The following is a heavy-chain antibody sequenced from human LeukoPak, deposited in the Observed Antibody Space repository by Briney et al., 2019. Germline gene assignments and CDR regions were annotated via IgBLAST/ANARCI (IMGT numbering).Heavy chain of an antibody. CDR3: ARDLNYYDSSGSSYYYYYYMDV. J-gene: IGHJ6*03. CDR2: IYYSGST. D-gene: IGHD3-22*01. CDR1: GGSISSYY. Sequence: SETLSLTCTVSGGSISSYYWSWIRQPPGKGLEWIGYIYYSGSTNYNPSLKSRGTISVDTSKNQFSLKLSSVTAADTAVYYCARDLNYYDSSGSSYYYYYYMDVWGKGTTVTVSS. V-gene: IGHV4-59*01.